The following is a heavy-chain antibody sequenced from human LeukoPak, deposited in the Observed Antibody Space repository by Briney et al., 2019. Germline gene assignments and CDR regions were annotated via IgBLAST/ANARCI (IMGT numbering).Heavy chain of an antibody. J-gene: IGHJ6*02. Sequence: SQTLSLTCAISGESVSSNSAAWNWIRQSPSRGLEWLGRTYYRSKWYNDYAVSVKSRITINPDTSKNQFSLQLNSVTPEDTAVYYCARVHYGGNYYYYYGMDVWGQGTTVTVSS. D-gene: IGHD4-23*01. V-gene: IGHV6-1*01. CDR1: GESVSSNSAA. CDR2: TYYRSKWYN. CDR3: ARVHYGGNYYYYYGMDV.